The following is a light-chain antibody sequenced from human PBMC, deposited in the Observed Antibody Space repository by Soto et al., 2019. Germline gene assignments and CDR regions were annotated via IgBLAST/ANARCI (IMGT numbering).Light chain of an antibody. Sequence: DIQMTQSPSTLSASVGDRVTITCRASQSISSWLAWYQQKPGKAPNLLIYKASSFESGVPSRFSGSGSGTEFTLIISSLQPDDFVTYYCQQDNSYPLTFGGGTKVEIK. CDR3: QQDNSYPLT. V-gene: IGKV1-5*03. CDR2: KAS. J-gene: IGKJ4*01. CDR1: QSISSW.